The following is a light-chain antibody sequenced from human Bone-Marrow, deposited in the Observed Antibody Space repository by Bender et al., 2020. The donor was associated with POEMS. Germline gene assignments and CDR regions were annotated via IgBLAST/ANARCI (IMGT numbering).Light chain of an antibody. Sequence: QSALTQPASMSGSPRQSITISCTGTSSDIGTFNLVSWFQQHPGKAPKLIIYEINKRPSGVSDRFSGSKSGNTASLTISGLQAEDEADYYCSSYTSSTTVFGGGTKLTVL. CDR3: SSYTSSTTV. J-gene: IGLJ2*01. CDR1: SSDIGTFNL. CDR2: EIN. V-gene: IGLV2-14*02.